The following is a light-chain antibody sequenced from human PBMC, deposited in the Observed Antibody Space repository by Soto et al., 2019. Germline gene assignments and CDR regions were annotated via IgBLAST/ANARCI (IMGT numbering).Light chain of an antibody. CDR2: DAS. Sequence: DIQMTQSASALPASVGDRVTITCRASQSISSWLAWYQQKPGKAPKLLIYDASSLESGVPSRFSGSGSGTEFTLTISSLQPDDFATYYCQQYNSYRTFGQGTKVDIK. CDR1: QSISSW. J-gene: IGKJ1*01. V-gene: IGKV1-5*01. CDR3: QQYNSYRT.